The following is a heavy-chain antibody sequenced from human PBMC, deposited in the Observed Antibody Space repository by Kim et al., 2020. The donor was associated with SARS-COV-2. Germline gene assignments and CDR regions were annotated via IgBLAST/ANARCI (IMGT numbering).Heavy chain of an antibody. D-gene: IGHD3-10*01. CDR1: GFTFSSYE. CDR3: ARDRLTTYYYDSGPDAFDI. V-gene: IGHV3-48*03. Sequence: GGSLRLSCAASGFTFSSYEMNWVRQAPGKGLEWVSYISSSGSTIYYADSVKGRFTISRDNAKNSLYLQMNSLRAEDTAVYYCARDRLTTYYYDSGPDAFDIWGQGTMVTVSS. J-gene: IGHJ3*02. CDR2: ISSSGSTI.